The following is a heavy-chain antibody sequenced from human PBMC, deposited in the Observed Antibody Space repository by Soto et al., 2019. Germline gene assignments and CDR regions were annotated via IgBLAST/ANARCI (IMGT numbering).Heavy chain of an antibody. CDR1: GFTFSNAW. J-gene: IGHJ6*03. CDR3: TTDLQNYDFWSGHGDRYDYYYMDV. D-gene: IGHD3-3*01. CDR2: IKSKTDGGTT. V-gene: IGHV3-15*01. Sequence: GGSLRLSCAASGFTFSNAWMSWVRQAPGKGLEWVGRIKSKTDGGTTDYAAPVKGRFTISRDDSKNTLYLQMNSLKTEDTAVYYCTTDLQNYDFWSGHGDRYDYYYMDVWGKGTTVTVSS.